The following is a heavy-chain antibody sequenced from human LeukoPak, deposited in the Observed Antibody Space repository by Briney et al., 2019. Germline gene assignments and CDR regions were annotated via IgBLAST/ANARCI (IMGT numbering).Heavy chain of an antibody. CDR2: INHSGST. CDR3: ARGTMVRGVIMKSNWFDP. CDR1: GGSFSGYY. J-gene: IGHJ5*02. Sequence: PSETLSLTCAVYGGSFSGYYWSWIRQPPGKGLEWIGEINHSGSTNYNPSLKSRVTISVDTSKNQFSLKPSSVTAADTAVYYCARGTMVRGVIMKSNWFDPWGQGTLVTVSS. V-gene: IGHV4-34*01. D-gene: IGHD3-10*01.